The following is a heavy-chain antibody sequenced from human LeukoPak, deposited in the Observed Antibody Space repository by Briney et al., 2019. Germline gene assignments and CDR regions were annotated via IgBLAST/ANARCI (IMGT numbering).Heavy chain of an antibody. V-gene: IGHV3-23*01. CDR2: ISGSGGST. Sequence: PGGSLRLSCAASGFTFSSYAMSWVRQAPGKGLEWVSAISGSGGSTYYADSVKGRFTISRDNSKNTLYLQMNSLRAEDTAVYYCAKSQSYGSGSYWLLRVDYYYYMDVWGKGTTVTVSS. CDR3: AKSQSYGSGSYWLLRVDYYYYMDV. D-gene: IGHD3-10*01. J-gene: IGHJ6*03. CDR1: GFTFSSYA.